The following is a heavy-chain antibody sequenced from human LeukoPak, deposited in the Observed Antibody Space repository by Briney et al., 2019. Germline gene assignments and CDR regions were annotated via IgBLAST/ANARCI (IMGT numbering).Heavy chain of an antibody. V-gene: IGHV1-69*05. J-gene: IGHJ4*02. CDR2: IIPIFGTA. CDR3: ARGVTYYYDRHGFHG. D-gene: IGHD3-22*01. CDR1: GGTFSSYA. Sequence: SVKVSCKASGGTFSSYAISWVRQAPGQGLEWMGGIIPIFGTANYAQKFQGRVTITTDESTITAYMELSSLRSEDTAVYYCARGVTYYYDRHGFHGWGQGTLVTVSS.